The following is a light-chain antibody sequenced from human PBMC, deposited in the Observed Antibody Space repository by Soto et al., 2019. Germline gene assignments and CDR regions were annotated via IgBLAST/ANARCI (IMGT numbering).Light chain of an antibody. CDR3: SSYADTNNLV. CDR2: DVS. Sequence: QSVLTQPPSASGSFGQSVTISCTGTSSDVGGYNYVSWYQQHPGKAPKLMIYDVSNRPSGVSNRFSGSKSGNTASLTVSGLQTEDEADCYCSSYADTNNLVFGGGTKVTVL. J-gene: IGLJ2*01. CDR1: SSDVGGYNY. V-gene: IGLV2-8*01.